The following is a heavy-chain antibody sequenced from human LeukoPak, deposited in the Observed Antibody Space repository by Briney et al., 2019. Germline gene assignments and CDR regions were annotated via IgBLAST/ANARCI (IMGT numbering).Heavy chain of an antibody. CDR2: SIHMFGTA. CDR1: GGTFINYA. CDR3: ARDKGDLTVTTFMIY. D-gene: IGHD4-17*01. V-gene: IGHV1-69*13. J-gene: IGHJ4*02. Sequence: SVNVSFKASGGTFINYASSWVRQAPGQGRDGMGGSIHMFGTANYAQKFQGRVTITAEESSSTAYMEASRQTYEDTAVYYCARDKGDLTVTTFMIYWGQGTLVTVSS.